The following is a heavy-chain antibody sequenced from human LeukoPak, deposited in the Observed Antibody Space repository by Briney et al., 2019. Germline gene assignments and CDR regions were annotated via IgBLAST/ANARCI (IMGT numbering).Heavy chain of an antibody. CDR1: GFTFSSYA. V-gene: IGHV3-23*01. D-gene: IGHD3-9*01. Sequence: PGGSLRLSCAASGFTFSSYAMSWVRQAPGKGLKWVSAISGSGGSTYYADSVKGRFTISRDNSKNTLYLQMNSLRAEDTAVYYCAKDHTPGTYYDILTGYYREDYWGQGTLVTVSS. CDR3: AKDHTPGTYYDILTGYYREDY. J-gene: IGHJ4*02. CDR2: ISGSGGST.